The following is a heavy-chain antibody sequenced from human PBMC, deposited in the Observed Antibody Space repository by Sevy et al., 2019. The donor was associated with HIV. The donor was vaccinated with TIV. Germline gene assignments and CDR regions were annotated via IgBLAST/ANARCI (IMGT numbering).Heavy chain of an antibody. CDR1: GYTLTQLS. Sequence: ASVKVSCKVSGYTLTQLSMHWVRQAPGKGLEWMGSFDPEDGETLYAQNFQGRVTMTEDTSTNTAYMELSSLRSEDTAAYYCATTKDYYDSSGSPFDYWGQGTLVTVSS. CDR3: ATTKDYYDSSGSPFDY. CDR2: FDPEDGET. V-gene: IGHV1-24*01. J-gene: IGHJ4*02. D-gene: IGHD3-22*01.